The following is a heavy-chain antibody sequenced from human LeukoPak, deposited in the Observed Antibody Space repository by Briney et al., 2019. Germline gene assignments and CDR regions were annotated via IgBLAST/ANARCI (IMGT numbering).Heavy chain of an antibody. CDR2: IKQDGSGK. J-gene: IGHJ5*02. CDR1: GFTFSTYW. Sequence: GGSLRLSCAASGFTFSTYWMSWVRQSPGKGLEWVANIKQDGSGKYYVDSVKGRFTISRDNAKNSLYLQMNSLRAEDTAVYYCGRDQRADDFWSGYYRPNWFDPWGQGTLVTVSS. D-gene: IGHD3-3*01. V-gene: IGHV3-7*01. CDR3: GRDQRADDFWSGYYRPNWFDP.